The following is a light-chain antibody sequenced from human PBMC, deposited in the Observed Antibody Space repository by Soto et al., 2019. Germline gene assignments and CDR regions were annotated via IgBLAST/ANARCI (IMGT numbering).Light chain of an antibody. CDR1: QSVSSSF. J-gene: IGKJ2*01. CDR2: GSG. Sequence: EIVLTQSPGTLSLSPGQRATLSCRASQSVSSSFLAWYQHKHGQAPRLLIFGSGSRATGTPDRFSGTGSRTDFTPIINRLEPEDFAVYYCQQYSSTPHTFGQGTKVDIK. CDR3: QQYSSTPHT. V-gene: IGKV3-20*01.